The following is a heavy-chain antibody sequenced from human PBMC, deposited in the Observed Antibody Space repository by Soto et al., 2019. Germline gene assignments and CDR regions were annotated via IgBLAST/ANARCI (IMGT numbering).Heavy chain of an antibody. CDR1: GGSVSRSNW. J-gene: IGHJ5*02. CDR2: IYHSGST. D-gene: IGHD3-22*01. V-gene: IGHV4-4*02. Sequence: SETLSLTCIVSGGSVSRSNWWSWVRQPPGKGLEWIGEIYHSGSTTYNPSLKSRATISVDKSENQFSLRLKSVTAADTAVYYCASVCSDYDNSGHYLPWGPGTLVT. CDR3: ASVCSDYDNSGHYLP.